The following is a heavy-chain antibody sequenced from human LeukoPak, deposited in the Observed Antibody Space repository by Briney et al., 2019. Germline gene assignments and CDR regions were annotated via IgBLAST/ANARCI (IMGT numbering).Heavy chain of an antibody. CDR3: ARTSIAARRANAFDI. Sequence: SETLSLTCTVSGGSISSGGYYWSWIRQHPGKGLEWIGYIYYSGSTYYNPSLKSRVTISVDTSKNQFSLKLSSVTAADTAVYYCARTSIAARRANAFDIWGQGTMVTVSS. J-gene: IGHJ3*02. CDR1: GGSISSGGYY. D-gene: IGHD6-6*01. CDR2: IYYSGST. V-gene: IGHV4-31*03.